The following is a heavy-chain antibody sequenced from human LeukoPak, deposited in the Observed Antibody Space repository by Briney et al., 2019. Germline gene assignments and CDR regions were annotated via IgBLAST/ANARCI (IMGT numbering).Heavy chain of an antibody. D-gene: IGHD6-13*01. V-gene: IGHV4-34*01. CDR1: GGSFGGHF. CDR2: ITHRGST. Sequence: SETLSLTCGVYGGSFGGHFYSWIRQPPGKGLEWIGEITHRGSTNYNPSLKSRVAMSVDTSKNHFSLNLTSVTAADTAIYYCARALAAAVINWGQGTLVTVSS. J-gene: IGHJ1*01. CDR3: ARALAAAVIN.